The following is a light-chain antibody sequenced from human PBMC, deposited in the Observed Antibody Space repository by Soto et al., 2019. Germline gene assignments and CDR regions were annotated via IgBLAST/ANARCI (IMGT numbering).Light chain of an antibody. CDR2: EVR. CDR3: SSYTDSSVV. CDR1: SSDVGGYKY. Sequence: QSALTQPASVSGSPGQSITISCTRDSSDVGGYKYVSWYQLHPGKVPKLIIYEVRYRPSGISNRFSGSKSGNTASLTISGLQAEDEAEYYCSSYTDSSVVFGGGTKLTVL. J-gene: IGLJ2*01. V-gene: IGLV2-14*01.